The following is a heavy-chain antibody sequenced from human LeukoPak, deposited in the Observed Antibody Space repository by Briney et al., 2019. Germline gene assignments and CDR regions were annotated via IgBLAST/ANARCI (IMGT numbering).Heavy chain of an antibody. Sequence: GGSLRLSCAASGFTFSSYGMHWVRQAPGKGLEWVAVISYDGSNKYYADSVKGRFTISRDNPKNTLYLQMNSLRAEDTAVYYCAKDISGSYYYFDYWGQGTLVTVSS. CDR3: AKDISGSYYYFDY. CDR1: GFTFSSYG. D-gene: IGHD1-26*01. V-gene: IGHV3-30*18. J-gene: IGHJ4*02. CDR2: ISYDGSNK.